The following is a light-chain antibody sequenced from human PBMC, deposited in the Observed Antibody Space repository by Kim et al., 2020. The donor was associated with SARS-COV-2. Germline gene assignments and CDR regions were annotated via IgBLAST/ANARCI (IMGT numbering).Light chain of an antibody. CDR3: QQYNNCPSLT. V-gene: IGKV3-15*01. CDR2: GAS. CDR1: QSVNTN. J-gene: IGKJ4*01. Sequence: SPGGRVTPSCRARQSVNTNIGWDQQKPGQGPRRLIYGASTRATGIPARFSGSGAGTEFTLTISSLQSEEFAVYYCQQYNNCPSLTFGGGTKVDIK.